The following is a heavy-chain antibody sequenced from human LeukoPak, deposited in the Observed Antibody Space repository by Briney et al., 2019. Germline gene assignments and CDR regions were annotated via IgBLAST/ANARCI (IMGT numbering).Heavy chain of an antibody. J-gene: IGHJ4*02. V-gene: IGHV3-48*03. CDR1: GFTFSSYE. CDR2: ISSGGSTI. CDR3: AREPFDS. Sequence: GRSLRLSCAASGFTFSSYEMNWVSHAPGKGLEWVSYISSGGSTIYQADSVKGRFTISRDNAKNSLYLQMNSLRVEDTAVYYCAREPFDSWGQGTLVTVSS.